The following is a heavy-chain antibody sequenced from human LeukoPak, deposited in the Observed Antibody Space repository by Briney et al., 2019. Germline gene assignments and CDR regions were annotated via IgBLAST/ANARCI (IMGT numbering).Heavy chain of an antibody. CDR2: IRYDGSNK. CDR3: AKEWVEYSSSSVLGY. J-gene: IGHJ4*02. D-gene: IGHD6-6*01. CDR1: GFTFSSYG. V-gene: IGHV3-30*02. Sequence: PGGSLRLSCATSGFTFSSYGTHWVRQAPGKGLEWVAFIRYDGSNKHYADSVKGRFTISRDNSKNTLYLQMNSLRTEDTAVYYCAKEWVEYSSSSVLGYWGQGTLVTVSS.